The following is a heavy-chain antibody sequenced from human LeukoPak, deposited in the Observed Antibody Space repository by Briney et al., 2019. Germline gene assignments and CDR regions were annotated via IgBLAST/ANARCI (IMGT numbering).Heavy chain of an antibody. D-gene: IGHD2-8*01. CDR1: GFTFSSYA. J-gene: IGHJ4*02. Sequence: PGGSLRLSCAASGFTFSSYAMSWVRQAPGKGLEWVSAISGSGGSTYYADSVKDRFTISRDNSKNTLYLQMNSLRAEDTAVYYCAKGSCTNGVCRLDYWGQGTLVTVSS. CDR2: ISGSGGST. CDR3: AKGSCTNGVCRLDY. V-gene: IGHV3-23*01.